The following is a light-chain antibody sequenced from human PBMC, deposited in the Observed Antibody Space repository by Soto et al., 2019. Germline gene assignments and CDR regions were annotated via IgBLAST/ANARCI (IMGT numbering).Light chain of an antibody. CDR3: SSYTSSSTYV. Sequence: QSALTQPPSVSGSLGQSVAISCTGTSSDVGSSNGVSWYQQPPGTAPKLMIYDVSNRPSGVPDRFSGSKSGNTASLTISGLQAEDEADYYCSSYTSSSTYVFGSGTKLTVL. J-gene: IGLJ1*01. CDR1: SSDVGSSNG. CDR2: DVS. V-gene: IGLV2-18*02.